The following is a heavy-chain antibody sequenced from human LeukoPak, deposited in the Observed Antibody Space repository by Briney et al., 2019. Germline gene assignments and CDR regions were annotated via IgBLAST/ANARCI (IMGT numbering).Heavy chain of an antibody. CDR3: ARGDGYCSGGNCYSYFDS. CDR2: IKKTGSET. V-gene: IGHV3-7*01. Sequence: GGSLRLSCAASGFTFSHFWMSWVRQAPGKGLEWVAYIKKTGSETYYVDSVKGRFTITRDNTRNSLFLQMYSLRAEDTAVYFCARGDGYCSGGNCYSYFDSWGQGTLVTVSS. D-gene: IGHD2-15*01. CDR1: GFTFSHFW. J-gene: IGHJ4*02.